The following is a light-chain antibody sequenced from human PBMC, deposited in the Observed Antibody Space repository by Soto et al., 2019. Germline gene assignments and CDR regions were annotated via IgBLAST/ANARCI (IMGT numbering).Light chain of an antibody. V-gene: IGLV1-40*01. CDR2: GNN. J-gene: IGLJ1*01. CDR3: QSFDSSLSAYV. Sequence: QSVLTQPPSVSGAPGQRVTISCIGSSSNIGAGRDVHWYQQLPGTAPRLLIYGNNNRPSGVPDRFSASKSGTSASLAITGLQAEDEADFYCQSFDSSLSAYVFGTGTKLTVL. CDR1: SSNIGAGRD.